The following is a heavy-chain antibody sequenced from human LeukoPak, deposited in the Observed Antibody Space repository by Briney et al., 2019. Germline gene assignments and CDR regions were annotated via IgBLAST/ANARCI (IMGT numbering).Heavy chain of an antibody. V-gene: IGHV3-23*01. CDR3: ARSVGSYYGDL. J-gene: IGHJ5*02. CDR1: GFTFSSYA. D-gene: IGHD3-22*01. Sequence: PGGSLRLSCAASGFTFSSYAMSWVRQAPGKGLEWVSAISGSGGSTYYADSVKGRFTISRDNAKNSLYLQMNSLRVEDTAVYYCARSVGSYYGDLWGQGTLVTVSS. CDR2: ISGSGGST.